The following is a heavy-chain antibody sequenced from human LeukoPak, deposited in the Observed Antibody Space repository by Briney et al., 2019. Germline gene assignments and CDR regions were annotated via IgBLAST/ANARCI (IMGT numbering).Heavy chain of an antibody. CDR3: ARGSSWSRGDFYALDV. V-gene: IGHV3-30*04. D-gene: IGHD6-13*01. CDR2: ISYDGGDK. CDR1: GFTFSNYA. J-gene: IGHJ6*02. Sequence: PGKSLRLSCAASGFTFSNYAMHWVRQAPGKGLEWVAGISYDGGDKHYAVSVKGRITFSRDNSEYTLYLQLNSLRAEDTAVYYCARGSSWSRGDFYALDVWGQGTTVTVSS.